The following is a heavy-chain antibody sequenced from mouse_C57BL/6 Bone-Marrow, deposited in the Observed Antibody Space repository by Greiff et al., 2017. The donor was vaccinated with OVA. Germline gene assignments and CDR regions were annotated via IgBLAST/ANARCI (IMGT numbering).Heavy chain of an antibody. D-gene: IGHD3-1*01. Sequence: LVKPGASVKLSCKASGYTFTEYTIHWVKQRSGQGLECIGWFYPGSGSIKYNEKFKDKATLTADKSSSTVYMELSRLTSEDSAVYFCARQIGDYYAMDYWGQGTSVTVSS. CDR1: GYTFTEYT. CDR3: ARQIGDYYAMDY. CDR2: FYPGSGSI. V-gene: IGHV1-62-2*01. J-gene: IGHJ4*01.